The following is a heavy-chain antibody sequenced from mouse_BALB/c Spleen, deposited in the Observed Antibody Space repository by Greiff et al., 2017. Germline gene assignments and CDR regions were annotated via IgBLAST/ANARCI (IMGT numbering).Heavy chain of an antibody. CDR1: GYSFTSYW. J-gene: IGHJ2*01. D-gene: IGHD1-1*01. CDR3: ARRFITTVVATDYFDY. Sequence: VQLQQPGAELVRPGASVKLSCKASGYSFTSYWMNWVKQRPGQGLEWIGMIHPSDSETRLNQKFKDKATLTVDKSSSTAYMQLSSPTSEDSAVYYCARRFITTVVATDYFDYWGQGTTLTVSS. CDR2: IHPSDSET. V-gene: IGHV1-61*01.